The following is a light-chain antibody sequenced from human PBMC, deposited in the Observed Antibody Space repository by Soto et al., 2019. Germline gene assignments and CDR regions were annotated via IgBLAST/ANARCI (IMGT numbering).Light chain of an antibody. Sequence: QSVLTQPPSASGSPGQSVTISCTGISSDVGGYNYVSWYQQHPGKAPKLMIYEVSKRPSGVPDRFSGSKSGNTASLTVSGPQAEDEADYYCSSYAGSNNLVFGTATKVTVL. CDR3: SSYAGSNNLV. V-gene: IGLV2-8*01. CDR1: SSDVGGYNY. CDR2: EVS. J-gene: IGLJ1*01.